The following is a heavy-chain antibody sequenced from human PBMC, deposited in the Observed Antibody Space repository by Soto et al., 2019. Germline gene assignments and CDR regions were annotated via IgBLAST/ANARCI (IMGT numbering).Heavy chain of an antibody. Sequence: GVPANVTCKACGDGFTCCARRSLQQAPEQGLEWMGWISAYNGNTNYAQKLQGRVTMTTDTSTSTAYMELRSLRSDDTAVYYCARDYYDTSGYYAFYGHDAFDIWAQGTMLSVPS. D-gene: IGHD3-22*01. J-gene: IGHJ3*02. CDR2: ISAYNGNT. V-gene: IGHV1-18*01. CDR3: ARDYYDTSGYYAFYGHDAFDI. CDR1: GDGFTCCA.